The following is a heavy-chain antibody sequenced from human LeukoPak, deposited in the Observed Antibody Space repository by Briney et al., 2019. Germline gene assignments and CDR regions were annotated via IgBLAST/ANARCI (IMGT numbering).Heavy chain of an antibody. CDR3: ATDWTLVEQQLSKRGAFDI. Sequence: GASVKVSCKASGYTLIDYYIHWVRQAPGQGLEWMGRINPNSGDTHYAQKFQGRVTMTEDTSTDTAYMELSSLRSEDTAVYYCATDWTLVEQQLSKRGAFDIWGQGTMVTVSS. D-gene: IGHD6-13*01. CDR1: GYTLIDYY. CDR2: INPNSGDT. J-gene: IGHJ3*02. V-gene: IGHV1-2*06.